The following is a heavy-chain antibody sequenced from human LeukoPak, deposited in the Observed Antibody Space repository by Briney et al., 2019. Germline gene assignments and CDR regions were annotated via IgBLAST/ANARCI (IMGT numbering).Heavy chain of an antibody. CDR1: GYTFTNYG. Sequence: ASVKVSCKASGYTFTNYGIIWVRQAPGRGLEWMGWNSAYNDNTNYAQKFQGKVTMTTDTSTNTAYMELRSLTSDDTAVYYCARTFYDFWSGFSNYDSFHIWGQGTLVTVSS. CDR3: ARTFYDFWSGFSNYDSFHI. J-gene: IGHJ3*02. D-gene: IGHD3-3*01. CDR2: NSAYNDNT. V-gene: IGHV1-18*01.